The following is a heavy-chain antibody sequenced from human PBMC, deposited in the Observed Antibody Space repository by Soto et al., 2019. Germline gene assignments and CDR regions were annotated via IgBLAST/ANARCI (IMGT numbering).Heavy chain of an antibody. CDR1: GFTFSSYG. J-gene: IGHJ6*02. V-gene: IGHV3-30*18. Sequence: GGSLRLSCAASGFTFSSYGMHWVRQAPGKGLEWVAVISYDGSNKYYADSVKGRFTISRDNSKNTLYLQMNSLRAEETAVYYCAKESSGARYCSGGSCSARYYGMDVWGQGTTVTVSS. CDR2: ISYDGSNK. D-gene: IGHD2-15*01. CDR3: AKESSGARYCSGGSCSARYYGMDV.